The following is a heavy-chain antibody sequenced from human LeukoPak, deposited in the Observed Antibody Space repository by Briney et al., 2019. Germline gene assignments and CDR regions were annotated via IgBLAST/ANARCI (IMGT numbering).Heavy chain of an antibody. V-gene: IGHV3-74*01. CDR1: GFTFSSSW. J-gene: IGHJ4*02. CDR3: AVSPGATLDH. Sequence: GGSLRLSCAASGFTFSSSWMHWVRQSPGKGLVWLSRMNSDGSITRYADSEKGRFTISRDNAKNTLYLQMDSLRVEDTGLYYCAVSPGATLDHWGQGTLVSVSS. CDR2: MNSDGSIT. D-gene: IGHD1-26*01.